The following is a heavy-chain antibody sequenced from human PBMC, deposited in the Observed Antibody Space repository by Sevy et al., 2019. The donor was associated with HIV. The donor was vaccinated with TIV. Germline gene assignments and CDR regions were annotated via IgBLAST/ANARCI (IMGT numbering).Heavy chain of an antibody. J-gene: IGHJ4*02. CDR2: ISYDGIIK. V-gene: IGHV3-30*04. CDR3: AREGGYTSAWSPGNY. CDR1: GFTFNTHA. D-gene: IGHD6-19*01. Sequence: GGSLRLSCAASGFTFNTHAMHWVRQAPGKWLEWVALISYDGIIKYYADSVKGRLTISRDNSKNTLSLQMNSLRIEDTAVYYCAREGGYTSAWSPGNYWGQGTMVTVSS.